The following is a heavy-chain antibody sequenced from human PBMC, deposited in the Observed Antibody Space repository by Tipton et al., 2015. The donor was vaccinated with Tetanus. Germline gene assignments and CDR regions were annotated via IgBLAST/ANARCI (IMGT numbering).Heavy chain of an antibody. CDR1: GYSFTSHW. J-gene: IGHJ4*02. V-gene: IGHV5-51*01. CDR3: ARMYSASSPFGH. D-gene: IGHD1-26*01. CDR2: IFPDDSDT. Sequence: QLVQSGADVKKPGESLKISCKASGYSFTSHWIGWVRQMPGKGLEWMGMIFPDDSDTRYSPSFQGYVTFSVDKSISTVCLRWSSLKASDTAMYFCARMYSASSPFGHWGQGTLVAVSS.